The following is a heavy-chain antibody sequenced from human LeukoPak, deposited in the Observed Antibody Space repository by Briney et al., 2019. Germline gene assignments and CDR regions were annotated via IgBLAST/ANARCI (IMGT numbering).Heavy chain of an antibody. Sequence: GGSLRLSCAASGFTFSDHYMDWVRQAPGKGLEWVGRIRNKANSYTPEYAASVKGRFTISRDDSKNSLYLQMNSLKIEDTAVYFCAKVRTLRDCSGGTCYLDHWGRGDLVTVSS. J-gene: IGHJ4*02. CDR3: AKVRTLRDCSGGTCYLDH. V-gene: IGHV3-72*01. CDR2: IRNKANSYTP. CDR1: GFTFSDHY. D-gene: IGHD2-15*01.